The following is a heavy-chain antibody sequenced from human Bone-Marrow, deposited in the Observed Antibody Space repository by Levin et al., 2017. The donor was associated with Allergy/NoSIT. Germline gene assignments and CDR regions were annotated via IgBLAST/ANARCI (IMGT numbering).Heavy chain of an antibody. CDR2: ISGSGGST. V-gene: IGHV3-23*01. CDR3: AKVCYYDSSGYYPYDWYFDR. J-gene: IGHJ2*01. D-gene: IGHD3-22*01. Sequence: GGSLRLSCAASGFTFSSYAMSWVRQAPGKGLEWVSAISGSGGSTYYADSVKGRFTISRDNSKNTLYLQMNSLRAEDTAVYYCAKVCYYDSSGYYPYDWYFDRWGRGTLVTVSS. CDR1: GFTFSSYA.